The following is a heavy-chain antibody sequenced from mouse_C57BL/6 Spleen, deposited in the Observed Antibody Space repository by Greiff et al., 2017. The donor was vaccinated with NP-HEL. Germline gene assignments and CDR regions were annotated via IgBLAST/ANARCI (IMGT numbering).Heavy chain of an antibody. Sequence: GGGLVQPKGSLKLSCAASGFSFNTYAMNWVRQAPGKGLECVARIRSKSNNYATYYADSVKDRFTISRDDSESMLYLQMNNLKTEDTAMYYCVGGGYAMDYWGQGTSVTVSS. CDR2: IRSKSNNYAT. V-gene: IGHV10-1*01. CDR3: VGGGYAMDY. J-gene: IGHJ4*01. CDR1: GFSFNTYA.